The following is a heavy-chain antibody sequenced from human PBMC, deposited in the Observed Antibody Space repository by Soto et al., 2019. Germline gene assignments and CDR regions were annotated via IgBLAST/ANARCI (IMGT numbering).Heavy chain of an antibody. D-gene: IGHD4-17*01. CDR3: AKGVYGDYVFFDY. J-gene: IGHJ4*02. CDR1: GGSISSSSYY. V-gene: IGHV4-39*01. Sequence: QLQLQESGPGLVKPSETLSLTCTVSGGSISSSSYYWGWIRQPPGKGLEWIGSIYYSGSTYYNPSLKSRVTISVDTSKNQFSLKLSSVTAADTAVYYCAKGVYGDYVFFDYWGQGTLVTVSS. CDR2: IYYSGST.